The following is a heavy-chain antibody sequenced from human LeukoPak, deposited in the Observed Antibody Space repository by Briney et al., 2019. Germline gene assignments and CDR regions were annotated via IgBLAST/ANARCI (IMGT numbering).Heavy chain of an antibody. V-gene: IGHV3-74*01. CDR2: INSDGSST. J-gene: IGHJ4*02. Sequence: GRSLRLSCAPSGFTFSSYWMHWVSHAPGKGLVWVSRINSDGSSTTYADSVKGRFTISRDNAKNTLYLQMNSLRAEDTAVYYCARGSFKGSGGSSIHLFNYWGQGTLVSVSS. D-gene: IGHD2-15*01. CDR1: GFTFSSYW. CDR3: ARGSFKGSGGSSIHLFNY.